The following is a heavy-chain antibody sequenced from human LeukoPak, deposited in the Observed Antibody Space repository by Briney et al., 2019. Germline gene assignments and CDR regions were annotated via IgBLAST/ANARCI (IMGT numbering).Heavy chain of an antibody. CDR3: ATLVVAEAGTTFDY. CDR1: GYTLTELS. Sequence: ASVKVSCKVSGYTLTELSMHWVRQAPGKGLEWMGGFDPEDGETIYAQKFQGRVTMTEDTSTDTAYMELSSLRSEDTAVYYCATLVVAEAGTTFDYWGQGTLVTVSS. D-gene: IGHD6-13*01. CDR2: FDPEDGET. J-gene: IGHJ4*02. V-gene: IGHV1-24*01.